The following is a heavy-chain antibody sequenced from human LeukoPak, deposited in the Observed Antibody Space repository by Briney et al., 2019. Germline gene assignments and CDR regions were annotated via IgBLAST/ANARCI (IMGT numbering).Heavy chain of an antibody. Sequence: PSETLSLTCTVSGGSISSYYWSWIRQPPGKGLEWIGYIYYSGSTNYNPSLKSRVTISVDTSKNQFSLKLSSVTAADTAVYYCARGGYSSGWFRWFDPWGQGTLVTVSS. D-gene: IGHD6-19*01. CDR2: IYYSGST. V-gene: IGHV4-59*12. CDR1: GGSISSYY. J-gene: IGHJ5*02. CDR3: ARGGYSSGWFRWFDP.